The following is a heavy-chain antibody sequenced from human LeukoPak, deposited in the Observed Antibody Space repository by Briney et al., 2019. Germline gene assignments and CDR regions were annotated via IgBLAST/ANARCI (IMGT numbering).Heavy chain of an antibody. V-gene: IGHV3-74*01. D-gene: IGHD6-13*01. Sequence: GGSLRLSCAASGFTFSSYWMHWVRHAAGKGLVWVSRTNNDGRSTIYADSVKGRFTISRDNAKNTLYLQMNSLRAEDTAVYYCARGGSSSWYIGLDYWGQGTLVTVSS. CDR1: GFTFSSYW. J-gene: IGHJ4*02. CDR3: ARGGSSSWYIGLDY. CDR2: TNNDGRST.